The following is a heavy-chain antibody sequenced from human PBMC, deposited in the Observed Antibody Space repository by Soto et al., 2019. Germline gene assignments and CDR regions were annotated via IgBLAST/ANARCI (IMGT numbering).Heavy chain of an antibody. CDR2: IYPSGYT. Sequence: SETLSLTCTVSGDSISSSYWTWIRQPAGKGLEWIGRIYPSGYTTYNPSLKSRLTMSGDTSTNRFSLKLSSVTAADTAVYFCAREDGDFVYVNWGQGTLVTVSS. D-gene: IGHD4-17*01. CDR1: GDSISSSY. J-gene: IGHJ4*02. CDR3: AREDGDFVYVN. V-gene: IGHV4-4*07.